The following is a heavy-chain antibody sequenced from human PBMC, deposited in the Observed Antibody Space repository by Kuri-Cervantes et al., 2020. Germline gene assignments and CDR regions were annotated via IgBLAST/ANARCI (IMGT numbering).Heavy chain of an antibody. Sequence: GESLKISCAASGFTFSDYYMSWIRQAPGKGLEWVSYISSSGSTIYYADSVKGRFTISRDNAKNSLYLQMNSLRAEDTAVYYCAREPYGSGSYYFDYWGQGTLVTGSS. J-gene: IGHJ4*02. V-gene: IGHV3-11*04. CDR3: AREPYGSGSYYFDY. D-gene: IGHD3-10*01. CDR2: ISSSGSTI. CDR1: GFTFSDYY.